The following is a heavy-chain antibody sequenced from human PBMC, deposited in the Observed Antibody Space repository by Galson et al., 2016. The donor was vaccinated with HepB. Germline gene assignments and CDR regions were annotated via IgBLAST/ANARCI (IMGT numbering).Heavy chain of an antibody. CDR2: IWFDGRDA. CDR1: GFTFSRFG. V-gene: IGHV3-33*01. J-gene: IGHJ4*02. D-gene: IGHD1-14*01. Sequence: SLRLSCAASGFTFSRFGMHWVRQAPGKGLESVAVIWFDGRDAYYGDSVKDRFTISKDNSNNMLYLQMNSLRVEDTAVYYCARELWGDCRTTTCSHLDSWGQGTLV. CDR3: ARELWGDCRTTTCSHLDS.